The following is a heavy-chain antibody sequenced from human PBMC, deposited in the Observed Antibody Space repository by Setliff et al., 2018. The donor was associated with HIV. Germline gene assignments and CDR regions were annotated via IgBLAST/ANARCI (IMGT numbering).Heavy chain of an antibody. CDR3: ARGGSSGWERGLGYYYYYYMDV. V-gene: IGHV4-59*01. J-gene: IGHJ6*03. D-gene: IGHD6-19*01. CDR2: IYYSGST. Sequence: SETLSLTCTVSGGSISSYYWSWIRQPPGKGLEWIGYIYYSGSTNYNPSLKSRVTISVDTSKNQFSLKLSSVTAADTAVYYCARGGSSGWERGLGYYYYYYMDVWGKGTTVTAP. CDR1: GGSISSYY.